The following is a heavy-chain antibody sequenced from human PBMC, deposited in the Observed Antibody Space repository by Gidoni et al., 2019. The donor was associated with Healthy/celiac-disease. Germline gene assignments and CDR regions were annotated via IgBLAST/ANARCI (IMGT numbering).Heavy chain of an antibody. V-gene: IGHV3-33*01. Sequence: QVQLVESGGGVVQPGRSLRLSCAASGFTFSSYGMHWVRQAPGKGLEWVAVIWYDGSNKYYADSVKGRFTISRDNSKNTLYLQMNSLRAEDTAVYYCARDGWGVIANWFDPWGQGTLVTVSS. D-gene: IGHD2-21*01. CDR1: GFTFSSYG. CDR2: IWYDGSNK. J-gene: IGHJ5*02. CDR3: ARDGWGVIANWFDP.